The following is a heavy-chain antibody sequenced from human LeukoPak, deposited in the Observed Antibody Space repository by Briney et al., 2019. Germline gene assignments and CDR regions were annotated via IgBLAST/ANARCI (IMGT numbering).Heavy chain of an antibody. CDR2: LKKKSDGGTT. J-gene: IGHJ3*02. V-gene: IGHV3-15*01. Sequence: GGSPRLSCEASGFSLNDAWMSWVRQAPGKGLEWVERLKKKSDGGTTDYAAPVIGRFTVSRDESENTMYLKMNSLETEDTAVYYCTTEGYTYGYHSFDRWGQGTMVTVSS. D-gene: IGHD5-18*01. CDR3: TTEGYTYGYHSFDR. CDR1: GFSLNDAW.